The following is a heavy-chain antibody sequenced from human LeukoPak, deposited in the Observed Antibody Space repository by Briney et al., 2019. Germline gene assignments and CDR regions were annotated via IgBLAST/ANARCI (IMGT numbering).Heavy chain of an antibody. CDR3: ARFYANEWELPH. CDR1: GFTVSSYA. V-gene: IGHV3-30*04. J-gene: IGHJ4*02. D-gene: IGHD1-26*01. CDR2: ISYDGSNK. Sequence: GGSLRLSCAASGFTVSSYAMHWVRQAPGKGLEWVALISYDGSNKYYADSVKGRFTISRDNSKNTLYLQMNSLRAEDTAVYYCARFYANEWELPHWGQGTLVTVSS.